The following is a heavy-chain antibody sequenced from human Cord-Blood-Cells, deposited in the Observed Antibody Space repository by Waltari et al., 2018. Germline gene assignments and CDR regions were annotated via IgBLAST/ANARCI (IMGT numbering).Heavy chain of an antibody. CDR1: GYSINSGYY. V-gene: IGHV4-38-2*02. J-gene: IGHJ4*02. CDR2: IYHSGSH. Sequence: QVQLQESGPGLVKPSETLSLTCAVSGYSINSGYYWGWIRQPPGKGLEWIGSIYHSGSHYYNPSLKSRVTISVDTSKNQFSLKLSSVTAADTAVYYCARDGGYSSSADFDYWGQGTLVTVSS. CDR3: ARDGGYSSSADFDY. D-gene: IGHD6-6*01.